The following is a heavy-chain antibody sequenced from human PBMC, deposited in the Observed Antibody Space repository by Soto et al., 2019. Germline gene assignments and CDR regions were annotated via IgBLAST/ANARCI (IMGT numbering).Heavy chain of an antibody. J-gene: IGHJ4*02. CDR3: ARSHSFDGSIYHYYFDF. D-gene: IGHD3-10*01. CDR1: GGSISTYY. CDR2: IYHSGAT. V-gene: IGHV4-59*01. Sequence: PSETLSLTCTVSGGSISTYYWSWIRQPPGGTLEWIGYIYHSGATTYNPSLESRVTMSVDMPNNEFSLELTSLTAADTAVYYCARSHSFDGSIYHYYFDFWGQGTLVTVSS.